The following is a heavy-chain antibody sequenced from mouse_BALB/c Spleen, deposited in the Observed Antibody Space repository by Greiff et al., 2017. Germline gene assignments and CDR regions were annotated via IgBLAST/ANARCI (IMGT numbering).Heavy chain of an antibody. CDR3: AREGTTETDY. Sequence: EVMLVESGGGLVQPGGSRKLSCAASGFTFSSFGMHWVRQAPEKGLEWVAYISSGSSTFYYADTVKGRFTISRDNPKNTLFLQMTSLRSEDTAMYYCAREGTTETDYWGQGTTLTVSS. V-gene: IGHV5-17*02. CDR2: ISSGSSTF. J-gene: IGHJ2*01. D-gene: IGHD1-1*01. CDR1: GFTFSSFG.